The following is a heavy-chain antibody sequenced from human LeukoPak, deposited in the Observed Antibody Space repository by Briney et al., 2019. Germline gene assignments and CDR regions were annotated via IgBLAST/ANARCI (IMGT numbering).Heavy chain of an antibody. J-gene: IGHJ3*02. V-gene: IGHV4-59*01. Sequence: PETLSLTCSVTGVSITDYYWSWIRQPPGKGLEWIGYIYYKGYTNYSPSLKSRVTISMDTSKSQFSLKLRSVTAADTAVYYCASTPLSDLDIWGQGTMVIVSS. CDR3: ASTPLSDLDI. CDR1: GVSITDYY. CDR2: IYYKGYT.